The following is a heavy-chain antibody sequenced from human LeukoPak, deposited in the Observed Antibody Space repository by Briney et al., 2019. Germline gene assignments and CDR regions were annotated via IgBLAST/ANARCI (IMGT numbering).Heavy chain of an antibody. CDR2: ISWNSGSI. CDR3: AKDGGVYNYDFWSGYYPIYYFDY. Sequence: PGGSLRLSCAASGFPFDDYAMHWVRQAPGKGLEWVSGISWNSGSIGYADSVKGRFTISRDNAKNSLYLQMNSLRAEDTALYYCAKDGGVYNYDFWSGYYPIYYFDYWGQGTLVTVSS. J-gene: IGHJ4*02. D-gene: IGHD3-3*01. CDR1: GFPFDDYA. V-gene: IGHV3-9*01.